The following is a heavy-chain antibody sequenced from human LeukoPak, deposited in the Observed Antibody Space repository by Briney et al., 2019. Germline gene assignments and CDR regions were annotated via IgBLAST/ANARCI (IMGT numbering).Heavy chain of an antibody. D-gene: IGHD5-12*01. CDR2: ISYDGSNK. Sequence: GRSLRLSCAASGFTFSSYAMHWVRQAPGKGLEWVAVISYDGSNKYYADSVKGRFTISRDNSMNTLYLQMNSLRAEDTAVYYCASYSGYHMVYYFDYWGQGTLVTVSS. CDR1: GFTFSSYA. CDR3: ASYSGYHMVYYFDY. V-gene: IGHV3-30-3*01. J-gene: IGHJ4*02.